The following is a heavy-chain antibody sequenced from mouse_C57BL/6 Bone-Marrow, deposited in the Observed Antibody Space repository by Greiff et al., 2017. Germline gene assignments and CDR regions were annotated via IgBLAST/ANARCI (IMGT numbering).Heavy chain of an antibody. Sequence: EVKLVESGGGLVQPGGSLKLSCAASGFTFSDYGMAWVRQAPRKGPEWVAFISNLAYSIYYADTVTGRFTISRENAKNTLYLERCSLRAEDTAMYYCARNTVVATDWYFDVWGTGTTVTVAS. D-gene: IGHD1-1*01. CDR3: ARNTVVATDWYFDV. CDR1: GFTFSDYG. V-gene: IGHV5-15*01. CDR2: ISNLAYSI. J-gene: IGHJ1*03.